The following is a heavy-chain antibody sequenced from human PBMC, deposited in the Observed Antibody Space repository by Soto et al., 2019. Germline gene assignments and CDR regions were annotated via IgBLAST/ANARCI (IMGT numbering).Heavy chain of an antibody. D-gene: IGHD2-8*01. Sequence: ASGKVACNASGYSFTDYHIHWVRQAPGQGLEWLGRINPKSGGTSTAQKFQGWVTMTTDTSISTASMELTRLTSDDTATYYCARGDSTDCSSGVCSFFYNHDMDVWGQGTTVTVSS. CDR2: INPKSGGT. CDR3: ARGDSTDCSSGVCSFFYNHDMDV. J-gene: IGHJ6*02. V-gene: IGHV1-2*04. CDR1: GYSFTDYH.